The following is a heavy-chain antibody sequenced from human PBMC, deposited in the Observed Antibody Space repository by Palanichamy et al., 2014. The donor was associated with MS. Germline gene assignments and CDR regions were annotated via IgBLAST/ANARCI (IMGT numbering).Heavy chain of an antibody. V-gene: IGHV4-61*01. CDR2: IYYSGST. CDR1: GGSVSSGSYY. Sequence: QVQLQESGPGLVKPSETLSLTCTVSGGSVSSGSYYWSWIRQPPGKGLEWIGYIYYSGSTNYNPSLKSRVTISVDTSKNQFSLKLSSVTAADTAVYYCARDSGSSLGVWGQGTLVTVSS. D-gene: IGHD1-26*01. CDR3: ARDSGSSLGV. J-gene: IGHJ4*02.